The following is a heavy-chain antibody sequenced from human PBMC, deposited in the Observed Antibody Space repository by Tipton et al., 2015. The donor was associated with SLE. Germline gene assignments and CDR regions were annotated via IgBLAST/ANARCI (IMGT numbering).Heavy chain of an antibody. Sequence: QSGAEVKKPGESLKISCKGSGFTFTSYWIGGVAQLPGKGLEWMGIIYPGDSDTRYSLSFQGQVTISADKSITTAYLQWSSLKASDTATYYCAKGKSGSYRDVFNIWGQGTMVTVSS. J-gene: IGHJ3*02. V-gene: IGHV5-51*03. D-gene: IGHD3-10*01. CDR2: IYPGDSDT. CDR1: GFTFTSYW. CDR3: AKGKSGSYRDVFNI.